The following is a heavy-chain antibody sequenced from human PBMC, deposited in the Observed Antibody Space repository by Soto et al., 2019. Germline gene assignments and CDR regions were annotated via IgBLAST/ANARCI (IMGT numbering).Heavy chain of an antibody. CDR1: GFTFSSYS. CDR2: ISSSSSTI. D-gene: IGHD3-3*01. Sequence: EVQLVESGGGLVQPGGSLRLSCAASGFTFSSYSMNWVRQAPGKGLEWVSYISSSSSTIYYADSVKGRFTISRDNAKNSLYLQMNSLRDEDTAVYYCARDTIPWAGGNWFDPWGQGTLVTVSS. CDR3: ARDTIPWAGGNWFDP. V-gene: IGHV3-48*02. J-gene: IGHJ5*02.